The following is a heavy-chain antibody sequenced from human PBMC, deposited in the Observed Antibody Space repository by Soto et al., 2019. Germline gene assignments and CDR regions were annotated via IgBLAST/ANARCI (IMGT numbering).Heavy chain of an antibody. CDR2: VSHSGIT. J-gene: IGHJ3*02. D-gene: IGHD3-22*01. Sequence: SETLSLTCTVSGGSITSDYWNWIRQPPGKRLEWIAYVSHSGITNYNPSLQSRVTISIDTYKNEFSLTLSFVTAADTAVYYCASGLYDSSGYSDAFEIWGRGTLITVSS. V-gene: IGHV4-59*03. CDR3: ASGLYDSSGYSDAFEI. CDR1: GGSITSDY.